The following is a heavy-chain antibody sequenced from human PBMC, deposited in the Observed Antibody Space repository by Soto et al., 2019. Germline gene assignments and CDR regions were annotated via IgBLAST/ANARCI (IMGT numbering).Heavy chain of an antibody. D-gene: IGHD3-3*01. V-gene: IGHV4-31*03. Sequence: TLSLTCTVSGGSISSGGYYWSWIRQHPGKGLEWIGYIYYSGSTYYNPSLKSRVTISVDTSKNQFSLKLSSVTAADTAVYYCARERREYVFWGGSPGYYYYMAVWGKGTTVSVSS. CDR2: IYYSGST. CDR3: ARERREYVFWGGSPGYYYYMAV. J-gene: IGHJ6*03. CDR1: GGSISSGGYY.